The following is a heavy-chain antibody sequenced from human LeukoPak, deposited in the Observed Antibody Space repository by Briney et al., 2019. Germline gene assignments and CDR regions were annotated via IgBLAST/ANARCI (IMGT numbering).Heavy chain of an antibody. D-gene: IGHD3-3*01. CDR1: GGSISSSSYY. CDR3: ARRYDFWSGYFDY. J-gene: IGHJ4*02. Sequence: PSETLSLXCTVSGGSISSSSYYWGWISQPPGKGLEWIGSIYYSGSTYYNPSLKSRVTISVDTSKNQFSLKLSSVTAADTAVYYCARRYDFWSGYFDYWGQGTLVTVSS. V-gene: IGHV4-39*01. CDR2: IYYSGST.